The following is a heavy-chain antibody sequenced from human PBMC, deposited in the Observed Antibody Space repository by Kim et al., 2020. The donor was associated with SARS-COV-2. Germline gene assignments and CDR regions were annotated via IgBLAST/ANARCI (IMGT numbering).Heavy chain of an antibody. V-gene: IGHV4-59*01. D-gene: IGHD6-6*01. CDR1: GGSISSYY. CDR3: ARAEQLAPYYYHYGMDV. Sequence: SETLSLTCTVSGGSISSYYWNWIRQPPGKGLEWIGYIHYSGSTNYNPSLKSRVTISVDTSKNQFSLKLSSVTAADKAVYYCARAEQLAPYYYHYGMDVWGQGTTVTVS. J-gene: IGHJ6*02. CDR2: IHYSGST.